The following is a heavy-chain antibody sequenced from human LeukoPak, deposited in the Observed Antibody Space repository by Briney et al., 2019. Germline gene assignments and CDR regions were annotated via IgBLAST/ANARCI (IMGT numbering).Heavy chain of an antibody. J-gene: IGHJ4*02. Sequence: AGGSLRLSCAASGFTFSSYGMHWVRQAPGKGLEWVALILYDGSNKYYADSVKGRFTISRDNAKNSLFLQMNSLRAEDTAVYFCVRDRGGGNWLDYWGQGTLVTVSS. CDR2: ILYDGSNK. V-gene: IGHV3-30*03. CDR3: VRDRGGGNWLDY. CDR1: GFTFSSYG. D-gene: IGHD1-20*01.